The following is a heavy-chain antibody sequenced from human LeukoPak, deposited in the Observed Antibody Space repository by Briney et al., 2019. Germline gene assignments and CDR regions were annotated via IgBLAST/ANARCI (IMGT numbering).Heavy chain of an antibody. CDR1: GGSISSYY. CDR3: ARETCCLIPGNWFDP. J-gene: IGHJ5*02. Sequence: SETLSLTCIVSGGSISSYYWSWIRQPPGKGLEWIGYIYYSGSTNYKPSLKSRVTISVATSKNQFSLRLSSVTAADTAVYYCARETCCLIPGNWFDPWGQGTLVTVSS. CDR2: IYYSGST. V-gene: IGHV4-59*12. D-gene: IGHD2-15*01.